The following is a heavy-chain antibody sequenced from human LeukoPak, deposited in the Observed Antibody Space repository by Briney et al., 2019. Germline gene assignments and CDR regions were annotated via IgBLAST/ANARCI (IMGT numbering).Heavy chain of an antibody. V-gene: IGHV4-59*08. Sequence: PSETLSLTCTVSGGSISSYYWTWIRQPPGKGLEWIGYIHYSGNSNYIPSLKSRITISVDTSKNQFSLKLSSVIAADTAVYYCARLVGATLAWDYWGQGTLVTVSS. CDR3: ARLVGATLAWDY. D-gene: IGHD1-26*01. J-gene: IGHJ4*02. CDR1: GGSISSYY. CDR2: IHYSGNS.